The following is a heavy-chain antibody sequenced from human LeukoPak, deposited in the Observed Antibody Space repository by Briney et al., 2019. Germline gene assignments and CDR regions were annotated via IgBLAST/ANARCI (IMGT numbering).Heavy chain of an antibody. CDR1: GFSFDTYV. CDR3: AKGISADGYNFERGADY. V-gene: IGHV3-23*01. J-gene: IGHJ4*02. Sequence: PGGSLRLSCAASGFSFDTYVMSWVRQAPGRGLEWVSSISGGGHHTYYADSVKGRLTISRDNSKSSLFLHMSSLTVEGSAVYYCAKGISADGYNFERGADYWGQGTLVIVSS. CDR2: ISGGGHHT. D-gene: IGHD5-24*01.